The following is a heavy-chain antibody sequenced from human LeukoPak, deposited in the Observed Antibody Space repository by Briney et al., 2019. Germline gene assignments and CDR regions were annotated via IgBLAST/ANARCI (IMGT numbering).Heavy chain of an antibody. J-gene: IGHJ6*02. CDR1: GYTFTGYY. V-gene: IGHV1-2*02. CDR2: INPNSGGT. CDR3: ARVRDDDYYYGMDV. D-gene: IGHD3-10*01. Sequence: ASVKASCKASGYTFTGYYMHWVRQAPGQGLEWMGWINPNSGGTNYAQKFQGRVTMTRDTSISTAYMELSRLRSDDTAVYYCARVRDDDYYYGMDVWGQGTTVTVSS.